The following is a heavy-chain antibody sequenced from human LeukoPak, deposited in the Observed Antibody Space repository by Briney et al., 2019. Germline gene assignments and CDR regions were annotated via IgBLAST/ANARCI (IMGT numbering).Heavy chain of an antibody. CDR1: GFSFTNYA. Sequence: GGSLRLSCAASGFSFTNYAMSWVRQAPGKGLEWVSAISGSGGSTYYADSVKGRFTISRDNSKNTLYLQMNSLRAEDTAVYYCAKVFYGAAAGWLNYWGQGTLVTVSS. V-gene: IGHV3-23*01. CDR2: ISGSGGST. D-gene: IGHD6-13*01. J-gene: IGHJ4*02. CDR3: AKVFYGAAAGWLNY.